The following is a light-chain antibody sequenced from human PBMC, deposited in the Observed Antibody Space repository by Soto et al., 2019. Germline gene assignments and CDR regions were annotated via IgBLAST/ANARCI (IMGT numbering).Light chain of an antibody. J-gene: IGKJ1*01. V-gene: IGKV3-15*01. CDR3: QRYGG. Sequence: EIVMTQSPATLSVSPGDRVTLSCRASQSVRSNSAWYQQKPGQAPRLLIYGASTRATGIPARFSGSGFGTDFTLTISRLEPEDFAVYYCQRYGGFGQGTKVEIK. CDR2: GAS. CDR1: QSVRSN.